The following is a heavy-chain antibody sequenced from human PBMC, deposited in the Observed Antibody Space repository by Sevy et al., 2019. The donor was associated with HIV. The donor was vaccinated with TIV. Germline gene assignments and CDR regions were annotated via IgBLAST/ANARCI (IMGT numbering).Heavy chain of an antibody. J-gene: IGHJ6*02. Sequence: GGSLRLSCAASGFTFDDYTMHWVRQAPGKGLEWVSLISWDGGSTYYADSVKGRFTISRDNGKNSLYLQMNSLRTEDTALYYCAKDILPASREDYYYYGMDVWGQGTRVTVSS. CDR3: AKDILPASREDYYYYGMDV. V-gene: IGHV3-43*01. CDR2: ISWDGGST. CDR1: GFTFDDYT.